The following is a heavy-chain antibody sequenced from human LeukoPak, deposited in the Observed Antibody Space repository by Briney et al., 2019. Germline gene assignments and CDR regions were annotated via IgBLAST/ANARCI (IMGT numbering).Heavy chain of an antibody. Sequence: PGGSLRLSCAASGFTFSSYAMSWVRQAPGKGLEWVSAISGSGGSTNYEDSVKGRFTISRDNSKNTLYLQMNSLRAEDTAVYYCAKDVLLWFGDPDPFFDYWGQGTLVTVSS. J-gene: IGHJ4*02. D-gene: IGHD3-10*01. V-gene: IGHV3-23*01. CDR1: GFTFSSYA. CDR3: AKDVLLWFGDPDPFFDY. CDR2: ISGSGGST.